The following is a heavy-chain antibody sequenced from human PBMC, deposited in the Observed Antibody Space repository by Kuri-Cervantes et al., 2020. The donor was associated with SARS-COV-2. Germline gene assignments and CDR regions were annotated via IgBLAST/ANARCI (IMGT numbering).Heavy chain of an antibody. Sequence: GGSLRLSCAASGFTFSSYSMNWVRQAPGKGLEWVPSISSSSSYIYYADSVKGRFTISRDNAKNSLYLQMNSLRAEDTAVYYCARVHSYGPQDYYYGMDVWGQGTTVTVSS. D-gene: IGHD5-18*01. CDR3: ARVHSYGPQDYYYGMDV. V-gene: IGHV3-21*01. J-gene: IGHJ6*02. CDR2: ISSSSSYI. CDR1: GFTFSSYS.